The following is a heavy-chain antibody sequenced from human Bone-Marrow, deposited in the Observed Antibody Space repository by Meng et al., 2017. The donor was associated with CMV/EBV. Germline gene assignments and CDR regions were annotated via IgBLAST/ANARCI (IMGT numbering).Heavy chain of an antibody. CDR3: AGGKQQLATYYYYYGMDV. Sequence: SVKVSCKASGGTFSSYAISWVRQAPGQGLEWMGGIIPILGIANYAQKFQGRVTITADKSTSTAYMELSSLRSEDTAVYYCAGGKQQLATYYYYYGMDVWGQGTTVTVSS. J-gene: IGHJ6*02. V-gene: IGHV1-69*10. CDR2: IIPILGIA. D-gene: IGHD6-13*01. CDR1: GGTFSSYA.